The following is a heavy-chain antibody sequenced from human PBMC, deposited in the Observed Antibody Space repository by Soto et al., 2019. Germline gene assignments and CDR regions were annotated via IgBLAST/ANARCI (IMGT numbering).Heavy chain of an antibody. CDR3: ARDSGWFGTWRPFFDY. Sequence: PGGSLRLSCAASGFTFDDYAMHWVRQAPGKGLEWVSGISWNSVSIGYADSVKGRFTISRDNAKNSLYLQMNSLRAEDTAVYYCARDSGWFGTWRPFFDYWGQGTLVTVSS. V-gene: IGHV3-9*01. D-gene: IGHD3-10*01. J-gene: IGHJ4*02. CDR2: ISWNSVSI. CDR1: GFTFDDYA.